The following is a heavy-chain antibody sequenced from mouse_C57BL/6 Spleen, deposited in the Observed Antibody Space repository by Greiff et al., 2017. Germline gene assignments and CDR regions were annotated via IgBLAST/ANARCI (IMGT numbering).Heavy chain of an antibody. D-gene: IGHD1-3*01. V-gene: IGHV5-17*01. CDR2: ISSGSSTI. Sequence: EVNLVESGGGLVKPGGSLKLSCAASGFTFSDYGMHWVRQAPEKGLEWVAYISSGSSTIYYADTVKGRFTISRDNAKNTLFLQMTSLRSEDTAMYYCARDLNEGAMDYWGQGPSVTVSS. CDR3: ARDLNEGAMDY. J-gene: IGHJ4*01. CDR1: GFTFSDYG.